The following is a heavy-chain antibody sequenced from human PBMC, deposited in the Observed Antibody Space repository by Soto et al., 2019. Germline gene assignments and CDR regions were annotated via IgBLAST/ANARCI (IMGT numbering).Heavy chain of an antibody. V-gene: IGHV1-8*01. Sequence: ASVKVSCKASGYTFTSYDINWVRQATGQGLEWVGWMNPNSGNTGYAQKFQGRVTITRNTSISTAYMELSSLRSEDTAVYYCARGSFHFNVYIAWGQGTLVTVSS. J-gene: IGHJ5*02. D-gene: IGHD2-15*01. CDR2: MNPNSGNT. CDR3: ARGSFHFNVYIA. CDR1: GYTFTSYD.